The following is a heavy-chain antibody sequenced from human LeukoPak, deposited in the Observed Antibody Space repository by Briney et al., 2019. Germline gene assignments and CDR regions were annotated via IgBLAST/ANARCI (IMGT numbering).Heavy chain of an antibody. CDR2: IYHSGTT. CDR3: ARHGAYYYGSGSGNFDY. V-gene: IGHV4-30-2*01. CDR1: GGSISSGGYS. Sequence: SETLSLTCAVSGGSISSGGYSWPWIRQPPGKGLEWIGYIYHSGTTYYNPSLKSRVTISVDKSKNQFSLKLSSVTAADTAVYYCARHGAYYYGSGSGNFDYWGQGTLVTVSS. J-gene: IGHJ4*02. D-gene: IGHD3-10*01.